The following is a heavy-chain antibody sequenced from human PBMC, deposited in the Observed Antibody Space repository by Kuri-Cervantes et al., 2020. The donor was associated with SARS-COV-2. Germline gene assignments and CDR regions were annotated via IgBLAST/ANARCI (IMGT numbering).Heavy chain of an antibody. CDR3: AREASKSSITMVRGVISGGVDY. D-gene: IGHD3-10*01. CDR2: IYYSGST. Sequence: LRLSCTVSGGSISSGDYYWSWIRQPPGKGLEWIGYIYYSGSTHYNPSLKSRVTISVDTSKNQFSLKLSSVTAADTAVYYCAREASKSSITMVRGVISGGVDYWGQGTLVTVSS. V-gene: IGHV4-30-4*01. CDR1: GGSISSGDYY. J-gene: IGHJ4*02.